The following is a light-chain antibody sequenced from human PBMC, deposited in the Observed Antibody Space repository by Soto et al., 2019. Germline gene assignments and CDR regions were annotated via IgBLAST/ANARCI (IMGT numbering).Light chain of an antibody. CDR1: SSDVGGYNS. CDR2: DVT. CDR3: SSYRTGGSYV. Sequence: QSALTQPASVSGSPGLSIAISCTGTSSDVGGYNSVSWYQQHPGTAPKLVIYDVTSRPSGVSNRFSGSKSGNTASLTISGLQAEDEGDYYCSSYRTGGSYVFGTGTKLTVL. V-gene: IGLV2-14*01. J-gene: IGLJ1*01.